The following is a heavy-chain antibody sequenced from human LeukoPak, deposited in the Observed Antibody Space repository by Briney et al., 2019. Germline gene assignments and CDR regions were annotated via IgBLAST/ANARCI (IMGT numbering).Heavy chain of an antibody. CDR1: GYTFTAYF. Sequence: APVKVSCKASGYTFTAYFIHWVRQAPGQGLEWMGLINTHSGGTNYAQRFQGRVTMTRDTSISTAYMELSSLSSDDTAVYYCARRLAGGYDFDYWGQGALVTVSS. J-gene: IGHJ4*02. CDR2: INTHSGGT. D-gene: IGHD5-12*01. CDR3: ARRLAGGYDFDY. V-gene: IGHV1-2*02.